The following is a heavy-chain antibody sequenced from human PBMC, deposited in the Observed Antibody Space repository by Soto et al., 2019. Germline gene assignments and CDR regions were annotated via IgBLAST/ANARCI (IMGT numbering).Heavy chain of an antibody. CDR3: AIWFTHTSLSFDY. D-gene: IGHD2-15*01. Sequence: PGGSLRLSCAASVFPFSSYAMSWVRQAPGKGLEWVSAISGSGGSTYYADSVKGRFTISRDNSKNTLYLQMNSLRAEDTAVYYCAIWFTHTSLSFDYWGQGTLVTVSS. CDR1: VFPFSSYA. J-gene: IGHJ4*02. V-gene: IGHV3-23*01. CDR2: ISGSGGST.